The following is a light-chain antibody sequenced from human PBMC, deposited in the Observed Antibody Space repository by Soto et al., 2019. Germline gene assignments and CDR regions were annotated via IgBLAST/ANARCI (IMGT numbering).Light chain of an antibody. V-gene: IGKV1-39*01. J-gene: IGKJ5*01. CDR1: QIIGNF. Sequence: DIQMTQSPSSLSVSVGDRVIITCRASQIIGNFLNWYQQKPGEAPKLLIYGASNLHSGVPSRFSGSGSRTNYSLTISSLQPEDFASYYCQQTYNIPITFGQGTRLEIK. CDR2: GAS. CDR3: QQTYNIPIT.